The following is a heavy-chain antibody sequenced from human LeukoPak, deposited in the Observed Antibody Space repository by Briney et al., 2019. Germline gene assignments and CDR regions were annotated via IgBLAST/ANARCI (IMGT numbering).Heavy chain of an antibody. V-gene: IGHV3-30*04. Sequence: GGSLRLSCAASGFTFSSYAMHWVRQAPGKGLEWVAVISYDGSNKYYADSVKGRFTISRDNSKNTLYLQMNSLRAEDTAVYYCARLEGEDDFWSGYWRGYYYGMDVWGQGTTVTVSS. CDR3: ARLEGEDDFWSGYWRGYYYGMDV. CDR1: GFTFSSYA. D-gene: IGHD3-3*01. J-gene: IGHJ6*02. CDR2: ISYDGSNK.